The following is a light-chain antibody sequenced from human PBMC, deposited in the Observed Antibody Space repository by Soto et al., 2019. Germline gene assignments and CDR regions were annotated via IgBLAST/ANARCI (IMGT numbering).Light chain of an antibody. CDR2: DVS. CDR1: GSDVGGYNY. V-gene: IGLV2-14*01. Sequence: QSVLTQPASVSGSPGQSITISCTGTGSDVGGYNYVSWYQQHPGKVPKLMIYDVSNRPSGVSNRFSGSKSGNTASLTISGLQAEDEADYYCSSYTSSNTVVFGGGTKLTVL. J-gene: IGLJ2*01. CDR3: SSYTSSNTVV.